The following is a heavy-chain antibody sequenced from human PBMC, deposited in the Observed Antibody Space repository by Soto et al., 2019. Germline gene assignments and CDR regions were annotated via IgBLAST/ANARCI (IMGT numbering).Heavy chain of an antibody. V-gene: IGHV1-3*01. CDR1: GYTFTSYA. Sequence: QVQLVQSGAEVKKPGASVKVSCKASGYTFTSYAMHWVRQAPGQRLEWMGWINAGNGNTKYSQKFKGRVTITRDTSASKAYMELSSLRSEDTAVYYCARGFSSGDADWFDPWGQGNLVTVYS. J-gene: IGHJ5*02. CDR3: ARGFSSGDADWFDP. D-gene: IGHD3-22*01. CDR2: INAGNGNT.